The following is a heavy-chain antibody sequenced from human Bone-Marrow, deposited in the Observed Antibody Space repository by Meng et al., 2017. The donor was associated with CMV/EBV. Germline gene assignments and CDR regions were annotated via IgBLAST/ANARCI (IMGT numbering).Heavy chain of an antibody. D-gene: IGHD1-20*01. J-gene: IGHJ4*02. CDR1: GFTFSSYW. Sequence: GGSLRLSCAASGFTFSSYWMSWVRQAPGKGLEWVANIKQDGSEKYYVDSVKGRFTISRDNAKNSLYLQMNSLRAEDTAVYYCARDRGYNWHFGDYFDHWGQGTLVTVSS. V-gene: IGHV3-7*01. CDR2: IKQDGSEK. CDR3: ARDRGYNWHFGDYFDH.